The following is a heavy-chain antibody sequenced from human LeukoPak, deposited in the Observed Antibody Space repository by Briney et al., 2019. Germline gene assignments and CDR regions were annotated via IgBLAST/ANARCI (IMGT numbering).Heavy chain of an antibody. Sequence: GGSLRLSCAASGSTFSGSWMSWVRQAPGKGLEWVANINQDGSAKNYLDSVKGRFTISIDRGKNSLYLQMNSLRDEDTAVYYCARELSWSGRDYWGQGTLVTVSS. CDR1: GSTFSGSW. J-gene: IGHJ4*02. CDR2: INQDGSAK. V-gene: IGHV3-7*01. CDR3: ARELSWSGRDY. D-gene: IGHD3-3*01.